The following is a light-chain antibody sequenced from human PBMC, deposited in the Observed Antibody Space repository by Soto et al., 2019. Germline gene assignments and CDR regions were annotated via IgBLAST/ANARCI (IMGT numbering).Light chain of an antibody. CDR2: AAS. V-gene: IGKV1-12*01. Sequence: DIQMTQSPSSVSASVGDRVTITCRASQGIGSWLAWFQQKPGEAPRLLIYAASSLHSGVPSRFSGSGSGTDFTLPITRLQPEDFATYYCQQGDSFPLTFGGGTKVEIK. CDR1: QGIGSW. J-gene: IGKJ4*01. CDR3: QQGDSFPLT.